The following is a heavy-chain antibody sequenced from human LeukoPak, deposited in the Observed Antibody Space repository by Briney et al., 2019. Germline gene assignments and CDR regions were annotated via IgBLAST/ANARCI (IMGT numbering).Heavy chain of an antibody. CDR1: GYTFTAYY. Sequence: ASVKVSCKASGYTFTAYYMHWVRQAPGQGLEWMGWINPNSGGTKYVQNFQGRVTMTRDTSISTAYMELSGLRSDDTAVYYCARGPAYSQYCANGVCYFLDHWGQGALVTVSS. CDR3: ARGPAYSQYCANGVCYFLDH. V-gene: IGHV1-2*02. CDR2: INPNSGGT. J-gene: IGHJ4*02. D-gene: IGHD2-8*01.